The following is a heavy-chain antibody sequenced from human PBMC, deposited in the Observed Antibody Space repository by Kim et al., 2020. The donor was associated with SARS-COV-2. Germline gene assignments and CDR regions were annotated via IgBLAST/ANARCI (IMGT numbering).Heavy chain of an antibody. Sequence: GGSLRLSCAASGFTFSSYGMHWVRQAPGKGLEWVAVIWYDGSNKYYADSVKGRFTISRDNSKNTLYLQMNSLRAEDTAVYYCAKDRNYDSSGCMDYWGQGTLVTVSS. CDR2: IWYDGSNK. J-gene: IGHJ4*02. CDR3: AKDRNYDSSGCMDY. CDR1: GFTFSSYG. V-gene: IGHV3-33*06. D-gene: IGHD3-22*01.